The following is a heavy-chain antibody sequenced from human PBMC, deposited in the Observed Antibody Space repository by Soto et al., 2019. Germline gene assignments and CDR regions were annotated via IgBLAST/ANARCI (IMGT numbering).Heavy chain of an antibody. V-gene: IGHV4-30-4*01. CDR2: IYYSGST. Sequence: PSETLSLTCTVSGGSISSGDYDWSWIRQPPGKGLEWIGYIYYSGSTYYNPSLKSRVTISVDTSKNQFSLKLSSVTAADTAVYYCARSYGSGSYNFDYWGQGTLVTVSS. J-gene: IGHJ4*02. CDR3: ARSYGSGSYNFDY. D-gene: IGHD3-10*01. CDR1: GGSISSGDYD.